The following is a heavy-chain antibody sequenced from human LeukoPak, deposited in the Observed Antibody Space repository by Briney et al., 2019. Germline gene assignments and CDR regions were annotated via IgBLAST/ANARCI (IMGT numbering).Heavy chain of an antibody. CDR3: ASPYDSSGYYDR. J-gene: IGHJ4*02. CDR2: INGAGSEK. V-gene: IGHV3-7*03. Sequence: PGGSLRLSCVVSGFTFRAYWMTWARQAPGKGLEWVANINGAGSEKYYVDSVKGRFTISRDNAKNSLFLQMNSLRDEDTAIYYCASPYDSSGYYDRWGQGTLVTVSS. D-gene: IGHD3-22*01. CDR1: GFTFRAYW.